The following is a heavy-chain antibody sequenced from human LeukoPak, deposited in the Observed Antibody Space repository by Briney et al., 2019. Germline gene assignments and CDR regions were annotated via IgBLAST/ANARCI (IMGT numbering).Heavy chain of an antibody. CDR2: VDYTGST. CDR1: GGSITSSRHY. CDR3: ARVVAVAGTYYYYYMDV. J-gene: IGHJ6*03. V-gene: IGHV4-39*07. Sequence: PSETLSLTCTVSGGSITSSRHYWGWIRQPPGKGPEWIGSVDYTGSTNYNPSLKSRVTISLDTSKNQFSLKLSSATAAHTAVYYCARVVAVAGTYYYYYMDVWGKGTTVTVSS. D-gene: IGHD6-19*01.